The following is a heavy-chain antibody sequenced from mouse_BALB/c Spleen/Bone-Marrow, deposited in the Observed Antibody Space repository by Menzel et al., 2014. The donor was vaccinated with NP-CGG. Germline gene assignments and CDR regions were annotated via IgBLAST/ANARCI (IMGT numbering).Heavy chain of an antibody. D-gene: IGHD2-3*01. CDR2: INPDSRTI. CDR1: GFDFSRYW. J-gene: IGHJ3*01. V-gene: IGHV4-1*02. CDR3: SRLGYYGGFAY. Sequence: DVKLQESGGGLVQPGGSLKVSCAASGFDFSRYWMSWVRQAPGKGLKWIGEINPDSRTINYTPSLKDKFIISRDNAKNTLYLQMSKVRSEDTALYYCSRLGYYGGFAYWGQGTLVTVSA.